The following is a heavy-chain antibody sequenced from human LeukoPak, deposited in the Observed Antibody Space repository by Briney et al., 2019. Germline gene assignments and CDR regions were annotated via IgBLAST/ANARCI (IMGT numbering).Heavy chain of an antibody. CDR2: INPNSGGT. D-gene: IGHD2-15*01. CDR3: ARDPEDCSGGSCYFYFDY. Sequence: ASVTVSCKASGYTFTGYYIHWVRQAPGQGLEWMGWINPNSGGTNYAQKFQGRVTMTRDTSISTAYMELSSLRSDDTALYYCARDPEDCSGGSCYFYFDYWGQGTLVTVSS. J-gene: IGHJ4*02. CDR1: GYTFTGYY. V-gene: IGHV1-2*02.